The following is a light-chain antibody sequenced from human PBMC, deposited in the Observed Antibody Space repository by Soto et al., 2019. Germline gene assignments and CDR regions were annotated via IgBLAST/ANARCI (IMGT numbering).Light chain of an antibody. CDR1: QSMSSSY. V-gene: IGKV3-20*01. CDR2: GAS. CDR3: QQYGISSHT. J-gene: IGKJ2*01. Sequence: EVVLTQSPGTLSLSPGERATLSCRASQSMSSSYLAWYQQRPGQAPRLLIHGASSRATGIPDRFSGSGSGADFTLTNSRLEPEDFAVYYCQQYGISSHTFGQGTKLEIK.